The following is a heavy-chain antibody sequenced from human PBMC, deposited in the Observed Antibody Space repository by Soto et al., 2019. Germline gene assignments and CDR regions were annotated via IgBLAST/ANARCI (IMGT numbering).Heavy chain of an antibody. D-gene: IGHD6-13*01. CDR1: GGACITDY. V-gene: IGHV4-34*01. J-gene: IGHJ1*01. Sequence: ADTLSLTCADYGGACITDYWILIRQPPGKGLEGMGESNHSRSTNVNPSLKSRVTIAVHTSKNQGSLKLTSVTAADTAVYFCARGRKEYSSRWYVDWGEGSLVTVSS. CDR2: SNHSRST. CDR3: ARGRKEYSSRWYVD.